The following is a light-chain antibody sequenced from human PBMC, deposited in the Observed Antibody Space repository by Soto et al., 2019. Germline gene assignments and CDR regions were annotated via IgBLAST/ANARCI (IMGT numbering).Light chain of an antibody. CDR3: QQYGSSPRT. J-gene: IGKJ1*01. CDR2: GAS. CDR1: QIVRSTY. Sequence: EIVLTQSPGTLSLSPGEGATLSCRASQIVRSTYLAWFQQKPGQAPRLLIYGASSRATGIPDRFSGSGSGTDFTLTVSRLEPEDFAVYYCQQYGSSPRTFGQGTKV. V-gene: IGKV3-20*01.